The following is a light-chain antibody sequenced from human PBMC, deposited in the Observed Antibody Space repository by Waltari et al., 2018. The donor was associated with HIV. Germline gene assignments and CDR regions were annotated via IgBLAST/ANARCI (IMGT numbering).Light chain of an antibody. V-gene: IGKV3-20*01. CDR1: QSVSNTF. CDR2: DAS. J-gene: IGKJ2*01. Sequence: IVLTQSPGTLSLFPGERATLSCRASQSVSNTFLAWYQQRPDQAPRLLIFDASTRATGIPARFSGSGSVTDFTLTISRLEPEYFAVYYCQQYATSPYNFGQGTKLEIK. CDR3: QQYATSPYN.